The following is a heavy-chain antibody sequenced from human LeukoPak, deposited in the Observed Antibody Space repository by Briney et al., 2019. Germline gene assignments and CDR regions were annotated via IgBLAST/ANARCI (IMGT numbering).Heavy chain of an antibody. D-gene: IGHD3-3*01. CDR3: ARVHYDFWSGYYSIDY. Sequence: SETLSLTCTVSGGSISSGGYYWSWIRQHPGKGLEWIGYIYYSGSTYYNPSLKSRVTISVDTSKNQFSLKLSSVTAADTAVYYCARVHYDFWSGYYSIDYWGQGTLVTVSS. CDR2: IYYSGST. CDR1: GGSISSGGYY. V-gene: IGHV4-31*03. J-gene: IGHJ4*02.